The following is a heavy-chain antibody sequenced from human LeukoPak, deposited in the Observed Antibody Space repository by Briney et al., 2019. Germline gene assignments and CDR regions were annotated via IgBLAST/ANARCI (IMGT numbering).Heavy chain of an antibody. Sequence: ASVKVSCKASGYTFTGYYMHWVRQAPGQGLEWMGWINPNSGGTNYAQKFQGRVTMTRDTSISTAYMELSRLRSDDTAVYYCARLVVSGYYYGAIDNWGQGTLVTVSS. CDR2: INPNSGGT. J-gene: IGHJ4*02. CDR3: ARLVVSGYYYGAIDN. CDR1: GYTFTGYY. D-gene: IGHD3-22*01. V-gene: IGHV1-2*02.